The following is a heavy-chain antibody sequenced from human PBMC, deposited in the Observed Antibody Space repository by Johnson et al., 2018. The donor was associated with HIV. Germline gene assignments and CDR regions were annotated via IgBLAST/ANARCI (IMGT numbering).Heavy chain of an antibody. D-gene: IGHD3/OR15-3a*01. J-gene: IGHJ3*01. CDR3: AKDKFMFLDNPVDAFDV. CDR1: GFTFSSYA. CDR2: VSFDGSHR. V-gene: IGHV3-30*04. Sequence: QVQLVESGGGVVQPVRSLRLSCAASGFTFSSYAMHWVRQAPGKGLEWVAVVSFDGSHRYYTDSVKGLSTISRDNSNNTLYLHMNSLRPDDTGVYYCAKDKFMFLDNPVDAFDVWGQGTMVTFSS.